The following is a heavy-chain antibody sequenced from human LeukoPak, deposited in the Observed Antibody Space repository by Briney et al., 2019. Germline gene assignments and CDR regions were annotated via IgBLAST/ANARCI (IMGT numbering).Heavy chain of an antibody. CDR3: ARHLRDYRGYYYYMDV. CDR2: IYYSGRT. CDR1: GGSITSASYY. V-gene: IGHV4-39*01. Sequence: SETLSLTCAVSGGSITSASYYWGWIRQPPGKGLEWIGSIYYSGRTYYNPSLKSRVTISVDTSKNQFSLKLSSVTAADTAVYYCARHLRDYRGYYYYMDVWGKGTTVTISS. D-gene: IGHD4-11*01. J-gene: IGHJ6*03.